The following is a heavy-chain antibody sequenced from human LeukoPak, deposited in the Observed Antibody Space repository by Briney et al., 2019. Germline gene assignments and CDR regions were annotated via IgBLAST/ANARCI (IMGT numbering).Heavy chain of an antibody. V-gene: IGHV3-33*01. Sequence: PGGSLRLSCAASGFTFSSYGMHWVRQAPGKGLEWVAVIWYDGSNKYYADSVKGRFTISRDNSKNTLYLQMNSLRAEDTAVYYCARKYSSSWYDYYYYGMDVWGQGTTVTVSS. CDR3: ARKYSSSWYDYYYYGMDV. J-gene: IGHJ6*02. D-gene: IGHD6-13*01. CDR1: GFTFSSYG. CDR2: IWYDGSNK.